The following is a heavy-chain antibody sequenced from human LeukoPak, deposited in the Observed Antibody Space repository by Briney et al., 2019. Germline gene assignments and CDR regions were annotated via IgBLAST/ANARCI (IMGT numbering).Heavy chain of an antibody. D-gene: IGHD1-1*01. J-gene: IGHJ4*02. CDR2: INHSGST. V-gene: IGHV4-34*01. Sequence: PSETLSLTCAVYGGSFSGYYWSWIRQPPGKGLEWIGEINHSGSTNYNPSLKSRVTISVDTSMNQFSLKLSSVTAADTAMYYCAIATGTFDYWGQGTLVTVSS. CDR1: GGSFSGYY. CDR3: AIATGTFDY.